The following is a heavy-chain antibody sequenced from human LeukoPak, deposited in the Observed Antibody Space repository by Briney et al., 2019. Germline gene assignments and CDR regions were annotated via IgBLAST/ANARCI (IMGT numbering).Heavy chain of an antibody. D-gene: IGHD6-19*01. Sequence: PGGSLRLSCAASGFTFSSYAMSWVRQAPGKGLEWVSAISGSGGSTYYADSVKGRFTISRDNSKNTLYLQMNSPRAEDTAVYYCAKRGYSSGWYPDWYFDLWGRGTLVTVSS. CDR2: ISGSGGST. CDR1: GFTFSSYA. V-gene: IGHV3-23*01. J-gene: IGHJ2*01. CDR3: AKRGYSSGWYPDWYFDL.